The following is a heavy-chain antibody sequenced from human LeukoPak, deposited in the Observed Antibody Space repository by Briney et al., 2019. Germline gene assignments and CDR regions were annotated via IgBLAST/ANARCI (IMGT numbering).Heavy chain of an antibody. V-gene: IGHV1-8*01. CDR1: GYTFTSYD. Sequence: ASVKVSCKASGYTFTSYDINWVRQATGQGLEWMGWMNPNSGNTGYAQKFQGRVTMTRNTSISTAYMELSSLRSEDTAVYYCVRGLGYCSGGSCSDWFDPWGQGTLVTVSS. CDR3: VRGLGYCSGGSCSDWFDP. J-gene: IGHJ5*02. D-gene: IGHD2-15*01. CDR2: MNPNSGNT.